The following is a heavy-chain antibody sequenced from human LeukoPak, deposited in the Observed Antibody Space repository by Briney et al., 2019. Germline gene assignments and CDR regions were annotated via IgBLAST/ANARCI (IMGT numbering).Heavy chain of an antibody. CDR3: ARSHGSGSYWDAFDI. D-gene: IGHD3-10*01. CDR2: IYYSGST. V-gene: IGHV4-59*01. CDR1: GGSISSYY. Sequence: PSETLSLTCTVSGGSISSYYWSWIRQPPGKGLEWIGYIYYSGSTNYNPSLKSRVTISVDTSKNQFSLKLSSVTAADTAVYYCARSHGSGSYWDAFDIWGQGTMVTVSS. J-gene: IGHJ3*02.